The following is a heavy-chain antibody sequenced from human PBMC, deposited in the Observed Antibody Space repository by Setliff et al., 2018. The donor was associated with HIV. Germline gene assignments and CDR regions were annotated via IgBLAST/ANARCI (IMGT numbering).Heavy chain of an antibody. Sequence: SETLSLTCTVSGGSLSSGIYYWSWIRQHPGKGLEWTGYICYSRSTYYNPSLKGRVTMSVDTSKNQFSPKLSSLTAADTAVYYCARATAPRPMTRGGWFDTWGQGILVTVSS. J-gene: IGHJ5*02. CDR2: ICYSRST. D-gene: IGHD3-16*01. CDR1: GGSLSSGIYY. CDR3: ARATAPRPMTRGGWFDT. V-gene: IGHV4-31*03.